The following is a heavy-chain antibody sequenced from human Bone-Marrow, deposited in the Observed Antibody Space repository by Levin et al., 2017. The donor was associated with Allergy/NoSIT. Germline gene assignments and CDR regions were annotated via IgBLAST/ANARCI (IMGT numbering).Heavy chain of an antibody. J-gene: IGHJ5*02. CDR2: IYPGDSDT. CDR3: ARPVFYDILTGTNNWFDP. CDR1: GYSFTSYW. Sequence: GGSLRLSCKGSGYSFTSYWIGWVRQMPGKGLEWMGIIYPGDSDTRYSPSFQGQVTISADKSISTAYLQWSSLKASDTAMYYCARPVFYDILTGTNNWFDPWGQGTLVTVSS. V-gene: IGHV5-51*01. D-gene: IGHD3-9*01.